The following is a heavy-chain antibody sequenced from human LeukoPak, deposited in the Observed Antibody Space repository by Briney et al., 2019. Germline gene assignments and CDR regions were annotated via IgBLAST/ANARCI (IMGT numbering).Heavy chain of an antibody. CDR3: ARVRGYCSGASCYFDY. CDR1: GFTFSNHA. CDR2: LTTSGGGIY. J-gene: IGHJ4*02. V-gene: IGHV3-23*01. D-gene: IGHD2-15*01. Sequence: GGSLRLSCAASGFTFSNHALSWVRQAPGKGLEWVSTLTTSGGGIYYYAESVKGRFTVSRDNSKNTLWLQMNSLRAGDTAVYFCARVRGYCSGASCYFDYWGQGTPVTVSS.